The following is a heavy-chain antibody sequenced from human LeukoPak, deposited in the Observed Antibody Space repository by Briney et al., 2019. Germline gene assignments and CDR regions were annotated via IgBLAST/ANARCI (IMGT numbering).Heavy chain of an antibody. CDR1: GGSISSHY. Sequence: ASETLSLTCTVSGGSISSHYWSWIRQPPGKGLEWIGYIYYSGSTNYNPSLKSRVTISVDTSKNQFSLKLSSVTAADTAVYYCARTPAHYYYMDVWGKGTTVTVSS. V-gene: IGHV4-59*11. CDR2: IYYSGST. J-gene: IGHJ6*03. CDR3: ARTPAHYYYMDV.